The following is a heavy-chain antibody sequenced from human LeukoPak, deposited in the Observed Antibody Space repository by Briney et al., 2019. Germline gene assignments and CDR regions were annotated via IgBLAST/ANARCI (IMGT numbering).Heavy chain of an antibody. D-gene: IGHD3-22*01. CDR1: GYTFTHYT. Sequence: ASVRVSCKASGYTFTHYTMNWVRQAPGQGLEWMGWINTNTGDPTYAQGFTGRFVFSLDTSVSTAYLQISSLKAEDTAVYYCTGYDSSLPWGQGTLVIVSS. J-gene: IGHJ4*02. V-gene: IGHV7-4-1*02. CDR3: TGYDSSLP. CDR2: INTNTGDP.